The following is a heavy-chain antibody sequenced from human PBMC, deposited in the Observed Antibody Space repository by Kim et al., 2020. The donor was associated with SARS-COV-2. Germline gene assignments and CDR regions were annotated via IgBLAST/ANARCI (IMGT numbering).Heavy chain of an antibody. V-gene: IGHV4-59*13. D-gene: IGHD6-19*01. CDR1: GDSISTYY. Sequence: SETLSLTCIVSGDSISTYYWNWIRQPPGKGLEWIGFINYSGNTNYNPSLKSRVTISVDTSKKQFSLKLTSVTAVDTAVYYCARAFPRSGDYHNWFDRWGQGTLVTVSS. J-gene: IGHJ5*02. CDR2: INYSGNT. CDR3: ARAFPRSGDYHNWFDR.